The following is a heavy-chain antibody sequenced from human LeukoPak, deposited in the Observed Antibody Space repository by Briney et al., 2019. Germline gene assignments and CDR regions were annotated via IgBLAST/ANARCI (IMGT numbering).Heavy chain of an antibody. J-gene: IGHJ2*01. D-gene: IGHD3-10*01. CDR3: ANQEVDYGSGSPIWYFDV. V-gene: IGHV4-39*07. CDR2: IYHSGST. CDR1: GGSISSSSYH. Sequence: ASETLSLTCTVSGGSISSSSYHWGWIRQPPGKGLEWIGEIYHSGSTKYNPSLKSRVTISVDKSKNQFSLKLTSVTAADTAVYYCANQEVDYGSGSPIWYFDVWGRGTLVTVSS.